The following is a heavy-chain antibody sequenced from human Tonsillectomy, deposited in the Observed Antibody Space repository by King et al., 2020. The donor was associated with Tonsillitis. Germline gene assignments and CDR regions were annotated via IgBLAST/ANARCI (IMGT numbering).Heavy chain of an antibody. V-gene: IGHV4-59*01. CDR2: IYYSGST. J-gene: IGHJ4*02. CDR1: GGSISSYY. CDR3: ARVNRGNYVPGYFDY. D-gene: IGHD4-23*01. Sequence: QLQESGPGLVKPSETLSLTCTVSGGSISSYYWSWIRQPPGKGLEWIGYIYYSGSTNYNPSLKSRVTISVDTSKNQFSLKLSSVTAADTAVYYCARVNRGNYVPGYFDYWGQGTLVTVSS.